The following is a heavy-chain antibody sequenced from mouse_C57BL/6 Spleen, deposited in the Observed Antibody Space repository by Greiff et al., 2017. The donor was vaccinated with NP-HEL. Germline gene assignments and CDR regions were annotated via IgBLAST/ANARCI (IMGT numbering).Heavy chain of an antibody. Sequence: QVQLQQSGAELVKPGASVKISCKASGYAFSSYWMNWVKQRPGKGLEWIGQIYPGDGDTNYNGKFKGKATLTADKSSSTAYMQLSSLTSEDSAVYFCASLSYDSYWYFDVWGTGTTVTVSS. CDR3: ASLSYDSYWYFDV. V-gene: IGHV1-80*01. D-gene: IGHD2-4*01. CDR2: IYPGDGDT. CDR1: GYAFSSYW. J-gene: IGHJ1*03.